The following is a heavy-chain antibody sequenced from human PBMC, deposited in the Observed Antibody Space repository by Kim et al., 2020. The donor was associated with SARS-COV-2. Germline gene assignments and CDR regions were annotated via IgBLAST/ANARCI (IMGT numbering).Heavy chain of an antibody. CDR3: ARAIFPPLEYNYYDSSGDYPPYFDY. J-gene: IGHJ4*02. CDR1: GGSISSGGYS. CDR2: IYHSGST. D-gene: IGHD3-22*01. Sequence: SETLSLTCAVSGGSISSGGYSWSWIRQPPGKGLEWIGYIYHSGSTYYNPSLKSRVTISVDRSKNQFSLKLSSVTAADTAVYYCARAIFPPLEYNYYDSSGDYPPYFDYCGQGTLVTVSS. V-gene: IGHV4-30-2*01.